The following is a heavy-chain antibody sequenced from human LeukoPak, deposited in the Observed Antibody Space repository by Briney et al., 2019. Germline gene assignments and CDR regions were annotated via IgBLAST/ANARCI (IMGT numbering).Heavy chain of an antibody. CDR3: ARARDYDFWSGYYRGPWFDP. CDR2: IIPIFGTA. CDR1: GGTFSSYA. D-gene: IGHD3-3*01. J-gene: IGHJ5*02. Sequence: SVKVSCKASGGTFSSYAISWVRQAPGQGLEWMGRIIPIFGTANYAQKFQGRVTITTDESTSTAYMELRSLRSDDTAVYYCARARDYDFWSGYYRGPWFDPWGQGTLVTVSS. V-gene: IGHV1-69*05.